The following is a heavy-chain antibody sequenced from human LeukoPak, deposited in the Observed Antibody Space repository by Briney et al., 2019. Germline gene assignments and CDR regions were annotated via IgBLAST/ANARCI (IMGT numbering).Heavy chain of an antibody. J-gene: IGHJ4*02. CDR1: GFTFSNFA. V-gene: IGHV3-23*01. Sequence: GGSLRLSCAASGFTFSNFAIRWVRQVPGKGLEWVSSIDGSGDRTHYPDSVRGRFTVSRDNSKNTLYLQMNSLRVEDTATYFCAKVQFNWGPIDYWGQGTPVIVSS. CDR3: AKVQFNWGPIDY. D-gene: IGHD7-27*01. CDR2: IDGSGDRT.